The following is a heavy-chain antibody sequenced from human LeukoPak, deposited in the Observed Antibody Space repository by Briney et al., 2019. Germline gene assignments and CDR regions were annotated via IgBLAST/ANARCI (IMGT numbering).Heavy chain of an antibody. V-gene: IGHV3-11*01. CDR1: GFTFSDYY. D-gene: IGHD2-2*01. CDR2: ISSSGSTI. Sequence: GGSLRLSCAASGFTFSDYYMRWIRQAPGKGLEWVSYISSSGSTIYYADSVKGRFTISRDNAKNSLYLQMNSLRAEDTAVYYCARARVVVVPAASDYRGQGTLVTVSS. CDR3: ARARVVVVPAASDY. J-gene: IGHJ4*02.